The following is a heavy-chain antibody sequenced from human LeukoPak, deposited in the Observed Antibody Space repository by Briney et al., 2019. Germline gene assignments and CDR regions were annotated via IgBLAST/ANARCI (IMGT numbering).Heavy chain of an antibody. CDR2: INHSGST. CDR1: GGSFSGYY. V-gene: IGHV4-34*01. Sequence: PSETLSLTCAVYGGSFSGYYWSWIRQPPGKGLEWSGEINHSGSTNYNPSLKSRVTISVDTSKNQFSLKLSSVTAADTAVYYCARGGGRTTNDYWGQGTLVTVSS. CDR3: ARGGGRTTNDY. J-gene: IGHJ4*02. D-gene: IGHD4-11*01.